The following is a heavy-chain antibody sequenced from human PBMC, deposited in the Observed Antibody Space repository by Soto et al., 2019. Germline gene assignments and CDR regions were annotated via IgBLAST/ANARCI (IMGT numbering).Heavy chain of an antibody. Sequence: QVQLVQSGAEVKKPGPSVKVSCKASGYTFTSYDINWVRQATGQGLEWMGWMNTNSGNTGYAQKFQGRVTMTRNTSISTAYMELSSLRSEDTAVYYCARDLMIVVPSRSGDWGQGTLVTVSS. D-gene: IGHD3-22*01. CDR2: MNTNSGNT. CDR3: ARDLMIVVPSRSGD. V-gene: IGHV1-8*01. J-gene: IGHJ4*02. CDR1: GYTFTSYD.